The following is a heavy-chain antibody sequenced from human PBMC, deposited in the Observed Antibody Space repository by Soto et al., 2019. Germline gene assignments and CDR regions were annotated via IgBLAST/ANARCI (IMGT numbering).Heavy chain of an antibody. J-gene: IGHJ4*02. CDR2: IYYSGST. D-gene: IGHD5-18*01. CDR3: ASSENTAMVTVPFDY. Sequence: SETLSLTCTVSGGSISSGGYYWSWIRQHPGKGLEWIGYIYYSGSTYYNPSLKSRVTISVDTSKNQFSLKLSSVTAADTAVYYCASSENTAMVTVPFDYWGQGTLVTVSS. V-gene: IGHV4-31*03. CDR1: GGSISSGGYY.